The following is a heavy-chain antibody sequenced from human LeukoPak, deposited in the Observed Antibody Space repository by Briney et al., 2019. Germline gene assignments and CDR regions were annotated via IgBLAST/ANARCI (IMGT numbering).Heavy chain of an antibody. D-gene: IGHD5-24*01. CDR3: ARDQYGYSEY. J-gene: IGHJ4*02. V-gene: IGHV4-61*01. CDR1: GGSISSSSYY. Sequence: SETLSLTCTVSGGSISSSSYYWGWIRQPPGKGLEWIGYIYYSGSTNYNPSLKSRVTISVDTSKNQFSLKLSSVTAADTAVYYCARDQYGYSEYWGQGTLVTVSS. CDR2: IYYSGST.